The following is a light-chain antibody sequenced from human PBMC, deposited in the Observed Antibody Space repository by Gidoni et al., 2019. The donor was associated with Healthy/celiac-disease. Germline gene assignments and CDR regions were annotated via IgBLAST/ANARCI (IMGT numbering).Light chain of an antibody. J-gene: IGKJ4*01. V-gene: IGKV3-15*01. Sequence: EIVMTKSPATLSVSPGERATLSCRASQSVSSNLAWYQQKPGQAPRLLISGASTRATGIPARFSGSGSGTEFTLTISSLQSEDFAVSSCQQYNNLPLTFGGGTKVEIQ. CDR1: QSVSSN. CDR3: QQYNNLPLT. CDR2: GAS.